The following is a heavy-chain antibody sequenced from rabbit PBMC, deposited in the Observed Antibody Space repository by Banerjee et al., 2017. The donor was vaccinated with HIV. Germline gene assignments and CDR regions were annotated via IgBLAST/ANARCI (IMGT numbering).Heavy chain of an antibody. V-gene: IGHV1S40*01. D-gene: IGHD1-1*01. CDR1: GFSFNNNYV. J-gene: IGHJ4*01. CDR2: INSSSGNT. Sequence: QSLEESGGGLVQPEGSLTLTCTASGFSFNNNYVMCWVRQAPGKGLEWIACINSSSGNTVYATWAKGRFTISKTSWTTVTLQMTSLTAADTATYFCAREDGGVGGYDNNLWGPGTLVTVS. CDR3: AREDGGVGGYDNNL.